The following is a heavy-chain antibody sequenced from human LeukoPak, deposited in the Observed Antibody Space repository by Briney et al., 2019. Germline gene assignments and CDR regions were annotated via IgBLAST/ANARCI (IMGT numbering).Heavy chain of an antibody. CDR1: GFTFSSYA. D-gene: IGHD4-11*01. Sequence: GGSLRLSCAASGFTFSSYAMSWVRQAPGKGLEWVSAISGSGGSKYYADSVKGRFTISRDNSKNTLYLQMNSLRAEDTAVYYCAKRGSDYSDYAAKYFDYWGQGTLVTVSS. J-gene: IGHJ4*02. CDR3: AKRGSDYSDYAAKYFDY. V-gene: IGHV3-23*01. CDR2: ISGSGGSK.